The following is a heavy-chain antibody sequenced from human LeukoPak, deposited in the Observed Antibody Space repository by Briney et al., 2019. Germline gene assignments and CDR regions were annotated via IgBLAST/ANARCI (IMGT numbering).Heavy chain of an antibody. D-gene: IGHD3-22*01. CDR2: ISSSSSTI. J-gene: IGHJ3*02. V-gene: IGHV3-48*02. Sequence: GSLRLSCAASGFTFSSYSMNWVRQAPGKGLEWVSYISSSSSTIYYADSVKGRFTISRDNAKNSLYLQMNSLRDEDTAVYYCASDLGSGYYYGDAFDIWGQGTMVTVSS. CDR3: ASDLGSGYYYGDAFDI. CDR1: GFTFSSYS.